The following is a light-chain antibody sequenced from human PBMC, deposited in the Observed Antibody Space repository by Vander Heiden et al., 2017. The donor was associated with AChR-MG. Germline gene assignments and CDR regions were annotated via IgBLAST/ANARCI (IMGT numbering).Light chain of an antibody. J-gene: IGKJ4*01. CDR3: QQDDNLPLLT. V-gene: IGKV3D-7*01. CDR2: GAS. CDR1: QSVSSSY. Sequence: EIVMTQSPATLSLSPGERATLSCRASQSVSSSYLSWYQQKPGQAPRLLIYGASTRATGIPARFSGSGSGTDFTLTISSLQPEDFAVYYCQQDDNLPLLTFGGGTKVEIK.